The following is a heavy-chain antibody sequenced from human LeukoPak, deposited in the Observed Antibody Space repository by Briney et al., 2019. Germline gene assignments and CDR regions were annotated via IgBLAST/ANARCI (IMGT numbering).Heavy chain of an antibody. V-gene: IGHV1-2*02. CDR3: ARAAVTTGSTETFDP. CDR2: INPNSGVT. CDR1: GYTFTGYY. D-gene: IGHD1-1*01. Sequence: ASVKVSCKASGYTFTGYYLHWLRQAPGQGLEWMGWINPNSGVTNYAETFQGRVTLNTHTSISTAYLELNRLTSDDTAVYYCARAAVTTGSTETFDPWGQGTLVTVSS. J-gene: IGHJ5*02.